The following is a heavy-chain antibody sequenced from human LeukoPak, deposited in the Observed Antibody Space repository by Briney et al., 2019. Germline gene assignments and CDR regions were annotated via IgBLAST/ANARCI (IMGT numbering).Heavy chain of an antibody. CDR2: IYYSGST. CDR1: GGSISSSSYY. V-gene: IGHV4-39*07. J-gene: IGHJ4*02. Sequence: SETLSLTCTVSGGSISSSSYYWGWIRQPPGKGLEWIGSIYYSGSTYYNPSLKSRVTISVDTSKNQFSLKLSSVTAADTAVYYCARDEHGDYDYWGQGTLVTVSS. D-gene: IGHD4-17*01. CDR3: ARDEHGDYDY.